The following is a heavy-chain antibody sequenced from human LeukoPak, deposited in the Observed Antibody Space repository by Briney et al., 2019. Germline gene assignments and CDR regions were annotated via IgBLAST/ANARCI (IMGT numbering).Heavy chain of an antibody. V-gene: IGHV1-46*01. Sequence: ASVKVSCKASGYTFTSYYMHWVRQAPGQGLEWMGIINPSGGSTSYAQKFQGRVTMTRDTSTSTVYMELSSLRAEDTALYYCAKDTEYYYDSSGYYFDYWGQGTLVTVSS. D-gene: IGHD3-22*01. CDR1: GYTFTSYY. CDR3: AKDTEYYYDSSGYYFDY. CDR2: INPSGGST. J-gene: IGHJ4*02.